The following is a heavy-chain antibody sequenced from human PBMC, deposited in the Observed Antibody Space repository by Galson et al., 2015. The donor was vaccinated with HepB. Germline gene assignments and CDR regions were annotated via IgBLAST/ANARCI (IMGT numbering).Heavy chain of an antibody. CDR2: IKQDGSEK. V-gene: IGHV3-7*01. Sequence: SLRLSCAASGFTFSSYWMSWVRQAPGKGLEWVANIKQDGSEKYYVDSVKGRFTISRDNAKNSLYLQMNSLRAEDTAVYYCARDGSVAGMRSYYFDYWGQGTLVTVSS. D-gene: IGHD6-19*01. J-gene: IGHJ4*02. CDR3: ARDGSVAGMRSYYFDY. CDR1: GFTFSSYW.